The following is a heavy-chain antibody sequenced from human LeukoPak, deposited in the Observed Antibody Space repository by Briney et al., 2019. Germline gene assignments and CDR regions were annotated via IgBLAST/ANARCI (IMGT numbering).Heavy chain of an antibody. Sequence: GGSLRLSCAASGFTFSSYAMHWVRQAPGKGLEWVSSISSSSSYRYYADSVKGRFTISRDNAKNSLYLQMNSLRAEDTAVYYCAREGYSPRDGYNFNFDYWGQGTLVTVSS. CDR3: AREGYSPRDGYNFNFDY. J-gene: IGHJ4*02. V-gene: IGHV3-21*01. CDR1: GFTFSSYA. D-gene: IGHD5-24*01. CDR2: ISSSSSYR.